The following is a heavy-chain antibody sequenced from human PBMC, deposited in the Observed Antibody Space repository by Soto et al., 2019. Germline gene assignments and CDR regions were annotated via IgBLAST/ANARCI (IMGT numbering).Heavy chain of an antibody. CDR3: ARDLYYYDSSYGMDV. CDR2: INPNSGGT. Sequence: QVQLVQSGAEVKKPGASVKVSCKASGYTFTGYYMHWVRQAPGQGLEWMGWINPNSGGTNYAQKCQGWVTMTRDTSISTASMELSRLRSDDTAVYYCARDLYYYDSSYGMDVWGQGTTVTVSS. CDR1: GYTFTGYY. V-gene: IGHV1-2*04. J-gene: IGHJ6*02. D-gene: IGHD3-22*01.